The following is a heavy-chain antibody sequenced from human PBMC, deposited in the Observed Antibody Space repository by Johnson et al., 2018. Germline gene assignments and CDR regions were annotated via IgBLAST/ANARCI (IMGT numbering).Heavy chain of an antibody. D-gene: IGHD3-22*01. CDR3: ASDFSRADNFDSRVSSY. J-gene: IGHJ4*02. Sequence: QVQLQESGPGLVKPSETLSLTCTVSGGSISSSSYYWAWIRQPPGKGLEWIGNLHYSGSTYYNPSLKSRASISVDTSKNQFSLKLSSVTAADTAAYYCASDFSRADNFDSRVSSYWGQGTLVTVSS. CDR1: GGSISSSSYY. V-gene: IGHV4-39*07. CDR2: LHYSGST.